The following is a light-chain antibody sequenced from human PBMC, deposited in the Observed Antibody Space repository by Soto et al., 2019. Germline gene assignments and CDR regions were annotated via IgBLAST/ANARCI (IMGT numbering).Light chain of an antibody. CDR2: AAS. J-gene: IGKJ4*01. V-gene: IGKV1-39*01. CDR1: QSISSY. Sequence: DIQMTQSPSSLSASVRDRVTITCRASQSISSYLNWYQQKPGKAPKLLIYAASSLQSGVPSRFSGSGSGTDFTLTISRLQPEDFATYSCQQSYSTPLTFGGGTKVEIK. CDR3: QQSYSTPLT.